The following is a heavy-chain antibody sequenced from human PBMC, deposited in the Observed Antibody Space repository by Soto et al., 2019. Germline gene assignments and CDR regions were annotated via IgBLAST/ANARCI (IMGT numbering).Heavy chain of an antibody. CDR1: GYSFAAYY. D-gene: IGHD3-3*01. CDR3: AKIYTWNEWQGGSDF. Sequence: QVHLEQSGAEVKKAGASVKISCKASGYSFAAYYINWVLQVSGEGLEWMGWINPNTGVTDYAQKFQRRVTLIRDTSIQTAYLELTSMRSNDTAVYYFAKIYTWNEWQGGSDFWGQGTLLTVSS. J-gene: IGHJ4*02. V-gene: IGHV1-2*02. CDR2: INPNTGVT.